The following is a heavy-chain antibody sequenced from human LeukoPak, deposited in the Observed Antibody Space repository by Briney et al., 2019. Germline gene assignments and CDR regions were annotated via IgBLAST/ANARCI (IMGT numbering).Heavy chain of an antibody. CDR2: ISSNGGST. Sequence: GGSLRLSCAASGFTFSSYSMNWVRQAPGKGLEYVSAISSNGGSTYYANPVKGRFTISRDNSKNTLYLQMGSLRAEDMAVYYCARGFAAVVTPVDYWGQGTLVTVSS. CDR1: GFTFSSYS. V-gene: IGHV3-64*01. J-gene: IGHJ4*02. CDR3: ARGFAAVVTPVDY. D-gene: IGHD4-23*01.